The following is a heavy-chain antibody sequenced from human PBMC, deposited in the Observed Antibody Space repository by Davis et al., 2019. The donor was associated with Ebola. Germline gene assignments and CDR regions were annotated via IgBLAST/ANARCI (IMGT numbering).Heavy chain of an antibody. D-gene: IGHD3-22*01. V-gene: IGHV3-23*01. J-gene: IGHJ4*02. Sequence: GESLKISCAASGFTFSSYAMSWVRQAPGKGLEWVSSITDSGGNTYNADSVKGRFTISRDNSRNTLYLQMNSLRPEDTAVYHCAKGLSQYYYDRGYFDHWGQGTLVTVSS. CDR2: ITDSGGNT. CDR3: AKGLSQYYYDRGYFDH. CDR1: GFTFSSYA.